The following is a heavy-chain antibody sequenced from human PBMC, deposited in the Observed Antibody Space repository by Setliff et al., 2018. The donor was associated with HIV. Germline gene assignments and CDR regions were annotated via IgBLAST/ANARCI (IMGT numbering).Heavy chain of an antibody. CDR3: ARDLFTVPSREGYDY. CDR1: GYSFSSYG. J-gene: IGHJ4*02. Sequence: ASVKVSYKASGYSFSSYGVSWVRQAPGQGLEWMGWISVYNGNTNYTQKLQNRVTMTTDTSTSTAYMELRSLRSDDTAVYYCARDLFTVPSREGYDYWGQGTLVTVS. V-gene: IGHV1-18*01. D-gene: IGHD1-26*01. CDR2: ISVYNGNT.